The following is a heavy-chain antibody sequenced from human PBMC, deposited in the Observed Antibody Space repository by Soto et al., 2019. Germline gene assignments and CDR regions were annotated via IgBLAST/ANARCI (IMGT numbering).Heavy chain of an antibody. J-gene: IGHJ4*02. CDR2: IIPILGIA. D-gene: IGHD6-6*01. V-gene: IGHV1-69*02. CDR1: GGTFSSYT. CDR3: ASQRAAARPGGIDY. Sequence: QVQLVQSGAEVKKPGSSVKVSCKASGGTFSSYTISWVRQAPGQGLEWMGRIIPILGIANYAQKFQGRVTITADKATSTAYMELSSMRSEDTAVYYCASQRAAARPGGIDYWGQGTLVTVSS.